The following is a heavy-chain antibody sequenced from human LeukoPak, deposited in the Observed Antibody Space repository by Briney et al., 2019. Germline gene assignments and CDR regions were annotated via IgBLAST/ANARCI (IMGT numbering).Heavy chain of an antibody. Sequence: PSETLSLTCTVSGGSISSSSCCWGWLRQPPGKGLEGFVSIYYSGSTYHNPSLKSPVTISVDTSKFQFSLKLSSVTAADTAVYYCARNYDSVWGSYRPLDYWGQGTLVTVSS. CDR1: GGSISSSSCC. D-gene: IGHD3-16*02. CDR3: ARNYDSVWGSYRPLDY. CDR2: IYYSGST. V-gene: IGHV4-39*07. J-gene: IGHJ4*02.